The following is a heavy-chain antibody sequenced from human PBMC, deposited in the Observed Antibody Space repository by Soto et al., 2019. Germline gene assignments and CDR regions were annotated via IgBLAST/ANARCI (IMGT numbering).Heavy chain of an antibody. Sequence: ASVKVSCKASGCTFTSYGISWVRQAPGQGLEWMGWISAYNGNTNYAQKLQGRVTMTTDTSTSTAYMELRSLRSDDTAVYYCASDIGGPPYYYGSGSYYPNYGMDVWGQGTTVTVSS. CDR3: ASDIGGPPYYYGSGSYYPNYGMDV. V-gene: IGHV1-18*01. CDR1: GCTFTSYG. D-gene: IGHD3-10*01. J-gene: IGHJ6*02. CDR2: ISAYNGNT.